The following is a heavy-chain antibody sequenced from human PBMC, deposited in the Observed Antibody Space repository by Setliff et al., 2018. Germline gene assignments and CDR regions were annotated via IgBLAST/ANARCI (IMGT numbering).Heavy chain of an antibody. Sequence: GGSLRLSCVASGFTFSSYAMSWVRQAPGKGLEWVSAISGSSGNTFYTDSVKGRFTISTDTSKSTLYLQMNSLRTEDTAVYYCARPLSSSWYVGLDSWGQGTLVTVSS. V-gene: IGHV3-23*01. CDR2: ISGSSGNT. J-gene: IGHJ4*02. CDR1: GFTFSSYA. D-gene: IGHD6-13*01. CDR3: ARPLSSSWYVGLDS.